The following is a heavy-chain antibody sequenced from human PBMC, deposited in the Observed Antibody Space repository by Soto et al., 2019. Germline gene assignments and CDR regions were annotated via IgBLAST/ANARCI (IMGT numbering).Heavy chain of an antibody. J-gene: IGHJ4*02. CDR3: TRDTIVVADY. D-gene: IGHD2-21*01. Sequence: EVQLVESGGGWVRPGRPRRLSCTASGFTFGDLPMSWSPRSPGKGLEWVGLFRGKAYGGTTDYAASVKGRFTISRDDSKSIAYLQMNSLKTEDTAVYYCTRDTIVVADYWGQGTLVTVSS. CDR1: GFTFGDLP. CDR2: FRGKAYGGTT. V-gene: IGHV3-49*05.